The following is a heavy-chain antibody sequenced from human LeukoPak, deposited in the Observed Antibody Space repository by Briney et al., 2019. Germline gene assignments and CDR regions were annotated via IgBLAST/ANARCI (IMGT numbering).Heavy chain of an antibody. D-gene: IGHD3-22*01. CDR2: IIPIFGTA. Sequence: SVKVSCQPSGGTFSSYAISWVRQAPGHGREWMGGIIPIFGTANYAQKFQGRVTITADESTSTAYMELSSLRSEDTAVYYCAKNYYDSSGPPPYYYYGMDVWGQGTTVTVSS. CDR1: GGTFSSYA. V-gene: IGHV1-69*13. J-gene: IGHJ6*02. CDR3: AKNYYDSSGPPPYYYYGMDV.